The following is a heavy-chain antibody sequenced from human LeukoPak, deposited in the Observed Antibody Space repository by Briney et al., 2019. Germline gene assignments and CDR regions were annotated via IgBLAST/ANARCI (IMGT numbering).Heavy chain of an antibody. J-gene: IGHJ5*02. CDR3: AREGSGESGFDP. D-gene: IGHD3-10*01. CDR1: GGTFSSYA. CDR2: IIPIFGTA. Sequence: SVKVSCKASGGTFSSYAISWVRQTPGQGLEWMGRIIPIFGTANYAQKFQGRVTITTDESTSTAYMELSSLRSEDTAVYYCAREGSGESGFDPWGQGTLVTVSS. V-gene: IGHV1-69*05.